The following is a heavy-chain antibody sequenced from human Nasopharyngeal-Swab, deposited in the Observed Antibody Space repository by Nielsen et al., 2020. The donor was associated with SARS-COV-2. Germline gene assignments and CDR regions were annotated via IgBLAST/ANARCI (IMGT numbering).Heavy chain of an antibody. D-gene: IGHD5-18*01. CDR3: AREVRGYIDC. CDR2: IYPGGST. V-gene: IGHV3-53*01. J-gene: IGHJ4*02. Sequence: SLTLSCTVSGFIVSSNYMNWVRQAPGKGLEWVSVIYPGGSTYYADSVKGRFTISRDSSKSTLYLQMSSLRAEDSAVYYCAREVRGYIDCWGQGTLVAVSS. CDR1: GFIVSSNY.